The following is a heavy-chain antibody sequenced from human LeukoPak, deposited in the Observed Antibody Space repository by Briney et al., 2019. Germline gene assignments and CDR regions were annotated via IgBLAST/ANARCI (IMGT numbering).Heavy chain of an antibody. Sequence: GGSLRLSCTASEFTVSRNYMLWVRQAPGKGLEWVSLIFSNGDTHYADSVKGRFTISRDTPKNTVSLQMNSLRVEDTAMYYCTRGQMNYWGQGTLVTVSS. CDR3: TRGQMNY. V-gene: IGHV3-53*01. CDR1: EFTVSRNY. J-gene: IGHJ4*02. D-gene: IGHD5-24*01. CDR2: IFSNGDT.